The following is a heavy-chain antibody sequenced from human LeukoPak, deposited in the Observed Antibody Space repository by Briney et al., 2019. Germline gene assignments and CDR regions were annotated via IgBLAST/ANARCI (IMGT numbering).Heavy chain of an antibody. CDR3: ASDEYGDPLGY. D-gene: IGHD4-17*01. J-gene: IGHJ4*02. Sequence: GGSLRLSCAASGFTFSSCCMNWVRQAPGKGLEWVSTITNSGDYIFYADSVKGRFTISRDNAKNSLYLQMNSLRADDTAVYFCASDEYGDPLGYWGQGTPVTVSS. CDR1: GFTFSSCC. V-gene: IGHV3-21*01. CDR2: ITNSGDYI.